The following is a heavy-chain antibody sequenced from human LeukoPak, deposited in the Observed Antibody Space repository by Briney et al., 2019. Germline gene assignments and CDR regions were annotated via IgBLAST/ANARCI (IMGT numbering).Heavy chain of an antibody. CDR1: GFTFSHYS. D-gene: IGHD5-24*01. Sequence: GGSLRLSCVASGFTFSHYSMNWVRQAPGKGLEWVSSIRFTGSYIYYADSVKGRFTISRDDAKNLLSLQMISLRAEDTAVYYCTRADPRRDGYNSDYWGQGTLVTVSS. V-gene: IGHV3-21*01. J-gene: IGHJ4*02. CDR2: IRFTGSYI. CDR3: TRADPRRDGYNSDY.